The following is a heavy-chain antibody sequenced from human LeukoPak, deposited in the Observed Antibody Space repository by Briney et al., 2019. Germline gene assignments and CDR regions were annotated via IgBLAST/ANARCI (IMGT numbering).Heavy chain of an antibody. Sequence: ASVKVSCKASGYTFTGYYMHWVRQAPGRGLEWMGWINPNSGGTNYAQKFQGRVTMTRDTSISTAYMELSRLRSDDTAVYYCARDQRYCSSTSCYDYYYYGMDVWGQGTTVTVSS. D-gene: IGHD2-2*01. CDR1: GYTFTGYY. CDR2: INPNSGGT. V-gene: IGHV1-2*02. J-gene: IGHJ6*02. CDR3: ARDQRYCSSTSCYDYYYYGMDV.